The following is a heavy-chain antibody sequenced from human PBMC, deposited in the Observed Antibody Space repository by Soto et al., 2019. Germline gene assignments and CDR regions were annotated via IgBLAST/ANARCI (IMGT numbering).Heavy chain of an antibody. CDR2: IKQDGTEK. CDR1: GFTFSSYW. J-gene: IGHJ4*02. Sequence: EVQLVESGGGLVQPGGSLRLSCAASGFTFSSYWMNWVRQAPGKGLEWVANIKQDGTEKHYVDSVKDRCTISRDNTKSSLHLQLNSPRADDTAVYYCAGGTGWFIVDWGQGTLVTVSS. V-gene: IGHV3-7*02. CDR3: AGGTGWFIVD. D-gene: IGHD6-19*01.